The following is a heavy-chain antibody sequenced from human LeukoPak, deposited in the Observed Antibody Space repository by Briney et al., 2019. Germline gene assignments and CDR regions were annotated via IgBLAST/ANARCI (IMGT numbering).Heavy chain of an antibody. CDR3: ARGGGGRFDY. D-gene: IGHD4-23*01. CDR2: IYYSGST. CDR1: GGSIGSYY. V-gene: IGHV4-59*01. J-gene: IGHJ4*02. Sequence: SETLSLTCTVSGGSIGSYYWSWIRQPPGKGLEWIGYIYYSGSTNYNPSLKSRVTISVDTSKNQFSLKLSSVTAADTAVYYCARGGGGRFDYWGQGTLVTVSS.